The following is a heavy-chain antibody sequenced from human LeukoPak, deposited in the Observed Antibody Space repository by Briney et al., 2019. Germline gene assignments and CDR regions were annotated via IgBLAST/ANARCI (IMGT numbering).Heavy chain of an antibody. CDR1: GFSFSYYH. D-gene: IGHD1-26*01. CDR3: GRILHSDVDYRLDY. V-gene: IGHV3-21*01. J-gene: IGHJ4*02. Sequence: GGSLRLSCAASGFSFSYYHMNWVRQAPGKGLEWVSSISRAYNYIYYADSVKGRFTISRDNAKNSLYLQMDSLRAEDTAVYFCGRILHSDVDYRLDYCGQGTLVTVSS. CDR2: ISRAYNYI.